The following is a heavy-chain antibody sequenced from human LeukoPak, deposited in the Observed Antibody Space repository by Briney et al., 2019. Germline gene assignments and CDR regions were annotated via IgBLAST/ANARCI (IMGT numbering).Heavy chain of an antibody. D-gene: IGHD3-22*01. J-gene: IGHJ5*02. V-gene: IGHV3-9*01. CDR1: GFTFYDYA. CDR2: ISSNIGSI. Sequence: GGSLRLSCAASGFTFYDYAMHWVRQAPGKGLEWVSGISSNIGSIDYADSVKGRFTISRDNAKNSLYLQMNSLRAEDTSLYYCTKGAHYYDSSGYWSWGQGTLVTVSS. CDR3: TKGAHYYDSSGYWS.